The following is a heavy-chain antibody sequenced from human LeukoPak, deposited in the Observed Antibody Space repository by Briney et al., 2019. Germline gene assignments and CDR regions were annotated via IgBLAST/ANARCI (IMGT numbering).Heavy chain of an antibody. CDR3: TTPATGPRAEYSQY. CDR2: ISPDARYI. D-gene: IGHD6-13*01. CDR1: GFTFSRYS. Sequence: PGGSLRLSCAASGFTFSRYSMNWVRQAPGKGLEWVSSISPDARYIYYADSLKGRFTVSRDNAKNSLYLQTNSLAVEDTALYYCTTPATGPRAEYSQYWGQGTLVTVSP. J-gene: IGHJ1*01. V-gene: IGHV3-21*01.